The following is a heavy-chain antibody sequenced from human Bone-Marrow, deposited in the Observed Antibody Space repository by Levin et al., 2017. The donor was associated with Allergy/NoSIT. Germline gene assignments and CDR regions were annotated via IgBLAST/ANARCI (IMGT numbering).Heavy chain of an antibody. Sequence: PEASVKVSCKASGGTFSNYAVNWVRQAPGQGLEWLGKILPILGTIDYAQNLQDRLILSADKSTGTAYMEVKSLRFEDTALYYCARDRGVAVAGTRGSQIARTKWWFDPWGQGTLVTVSS. CDR1: GGTFSNYA. D-gene: IGHD6-19*01. CDR3: ARDRGVAVAGTRGSQIARTKWWFDP. V-gene: IGHV1-69*04. CDR2: ILPILGTI. J-gene: IGHJ5*02.